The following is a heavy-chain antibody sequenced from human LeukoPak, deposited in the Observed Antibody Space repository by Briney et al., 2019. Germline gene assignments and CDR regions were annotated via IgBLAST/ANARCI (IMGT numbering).Heavy chain of an antibody. J-gene: IGHJ4*02. D-gene: IGHD3-10*01. Sequence: ASETLSLTCTVSGGSISSYYWSWIRQPPGKGLEWIGYIYYSGSTNYNPSLKSRVTISVDTSKNQFSLKLSSVTAADTAVYYCARAPYGSGFDYWGQGTLVTVSS. CDR2: IYYSGST. CDR1: GGSISSYY. CDR3: ARAPYGSGFDY. V-gene: IGHV4-59*01.